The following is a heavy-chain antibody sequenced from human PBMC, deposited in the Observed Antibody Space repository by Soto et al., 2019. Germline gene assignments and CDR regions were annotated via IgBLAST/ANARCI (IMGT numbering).Heavy chain of an antibody. CDR3: ANLRLLPNLDY. D-gene: IGHD1-26*01. J-gene: IGHJ4*02. CDR2: ISGSGGST. CDR1: GFTFSSYA. Sequence: GGSLRLSCAASGFTFSSYAMSWVRQAPGKGLEWVSAISGSGGSTYYADSVKGRFTISRDNSRNTLYLQMNSLRAEDTAVYYCANLRLLPNLDYWGQGTLVTVSS. V-gene: IGHV3-23*01.